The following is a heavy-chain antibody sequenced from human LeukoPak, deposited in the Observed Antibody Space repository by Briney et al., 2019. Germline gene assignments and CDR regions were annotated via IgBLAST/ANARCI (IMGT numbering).Heavy chain of an antibody. CDR2: ISGSGGST. CDR1: GFTFRNYA. V-gene: IGHV3-23*01. D-gene: IGHD6-13*01. Sequence: GGSLRLSCAASGFTFRNYAMSWVRQAPARGLEWVSTISGSGGSTYYADSVKGRFTISRDNSKNTVYLQMNSLKASDTAMYYCARTIAAAGDDYWGQGTLVTVSS. J-gene: IGHJ4*02. CDR3: ARTIAAAGDDY.